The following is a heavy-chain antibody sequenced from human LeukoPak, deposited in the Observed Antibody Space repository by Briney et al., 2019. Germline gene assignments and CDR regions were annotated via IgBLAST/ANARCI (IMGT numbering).Heavy chain of an antibody. CDR3: AKDRGDTSSPPFDY. J-gene: IGHJ4*02. CDR1: GFTFTSYA. Sequence: GGSLSLSCAASGFTFTSYAMSWVRQAPGKGLEWVSAISGSGGSTYYTDSVKGRFTISRDNSKNTLYLQMNSLRAEDTALYYCAKDRGDTSSPPFDYWGQGTLVTISS. CDR2: ISGSGGST. V-gene: IGHV3-23*01. D-gene: IGHD2-2*01.